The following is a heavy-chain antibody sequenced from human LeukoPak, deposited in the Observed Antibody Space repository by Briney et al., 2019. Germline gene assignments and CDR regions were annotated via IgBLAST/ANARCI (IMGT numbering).Heavy chain of an antibody. CDR2: ITVSGTTT. D-gene: IGHD3-10*01. V-gene: IGHV3-23*01. CDR1: GFTFPTFA. J-gene: IGHJ3*01. CDR3: TKDAYFYGSGSYFDAIDV. Sequence: GGSLRLSCAASGFTFPTFAMTWARQAPGKGLEWVASITVSGTTTYIADSVKGRFTISRDNSKNTVYLQMNSLRVDDTAVYYCTKDAYFYGSGSYFDAIDVWGQGTLVTVS.